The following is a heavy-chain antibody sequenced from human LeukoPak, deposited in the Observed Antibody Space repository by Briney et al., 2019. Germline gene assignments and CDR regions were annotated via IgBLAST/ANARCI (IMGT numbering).Heavy chain of an antibody. CDR2: IYYSGST. Sequence: SETLSLTCTVSGGSISSYYWSWIRQPPGKGLEWIGYIYYSGSTNYNPSLKGRVTISVDTSKNQFSLKLSSVTAADTAVYYCARSRGDITIFGVVITQFDYWGQGTLVTVSS. CDR3: ARSRGDITIFGVVITQFDY. D-gene: IGHD3-3*01. V-gene: IGHV4-59*01. CDR1: GGSISSYY. J-gene: IGHJ4*02.